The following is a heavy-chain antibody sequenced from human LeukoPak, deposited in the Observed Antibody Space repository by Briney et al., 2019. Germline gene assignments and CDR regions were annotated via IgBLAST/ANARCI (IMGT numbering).Heavy chain of an antibody. J-gene: IGHJ4*02. CDR3: AIPTYSGSYYWFDY. D-gene: IGHD1-26*01. Sequence: GGFLRLSCAASGFTFSSYGMHWVRQAPGKGLEWVAVIWYDGSNKYYADSVKGRFTISRDNSKNTLYLQMNSLRAEDTAVYYCAIPTYSGSYYWFDYWGQGTLVTVSS. CDR1: GFTFSSYG. CDR2: IWYDGSNK. V-gene: IGHV3-33*01.